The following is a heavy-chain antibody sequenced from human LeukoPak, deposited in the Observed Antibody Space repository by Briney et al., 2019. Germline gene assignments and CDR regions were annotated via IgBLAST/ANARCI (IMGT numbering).Heavy chain of an antibody. V-gene: IGHV7-4-1*02. Sequence: ASVNVSCKASGGTFSSYAISWVRQAPGQGLEYMGWIDTNTGNPTYAQGFTGRFVFSLDTSVSTAYLQISSLKAEDSAIYFCANCYDSSGFFAYWGQGTLVTVSS. CDR2: IDTNTGNP. CDR3: ANCYDSSGFFAY. J-gene: IGHJ4*02. CDR1: GGTFSSYA. D-gene: IGHD3-22*01.